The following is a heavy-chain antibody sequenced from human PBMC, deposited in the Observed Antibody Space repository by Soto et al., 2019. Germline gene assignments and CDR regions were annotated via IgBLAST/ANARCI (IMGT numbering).Heavy chain of an antibody. Sequence: PSETLSLTCTVSGGSISSGNYVWAWIRQSPGKGLEWIGRIYYTGATYYNPSLKSRVTISVDTSTSQFSLKLSSVTAADTAVYYCARGSSLYYYDSSGYQKWVQGTLVTVSS. CDR3: ARGSSLYYYDSSGYQK. CDR1: GGSISSGNYV. D-gene: IGHD3-22*01. J-gene: IGHJ4*02. CDR2: IYYTGAT. V-gene: IGHV4-39*01.